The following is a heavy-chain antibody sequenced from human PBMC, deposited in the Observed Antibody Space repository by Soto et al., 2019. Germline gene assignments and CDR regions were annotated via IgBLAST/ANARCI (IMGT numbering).Heavy chain of an antibody. Sequence: GGCLRLSCAAAGFTFTIYGIEWVRQAPDEVRGWVAAIWYEGSNKYYGGSLKGRFTIPRDNYTHTMYLQKNSIRAEETAVYYCARDMGYSGYDWGAPFDLSRTLVGGMDVWGQGTKVTVSS. CDR1: GFTFTIYG. J-gene: IGHJ6*02. V-gene: IGHV3-33*01. CDR2: IWYEGSNK. D-gene: IGHD5-12*01. CDR3: ARDMGYSGYDWGAPFDLSRTLVGGMDV.